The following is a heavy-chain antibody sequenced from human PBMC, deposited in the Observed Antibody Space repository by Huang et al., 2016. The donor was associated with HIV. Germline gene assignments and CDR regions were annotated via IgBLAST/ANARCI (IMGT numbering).Heavy chain of an antibody. CDR1: GYSFTNYG. Sequence: QVQLVQSGSELKKPGASVKVSCKASGYSFTNYGVHWVRQAPGRGLEWRGGMNTDTGRPSDAQDVTGRFVFSLDTSVSTAYLQISSLKPEDSAIYYCVRVRRVTDRYCVADCNTIDTFDIWGQGTLVTVSA. D-gene: IGHD2-21*02. CDR3: VRVRRVTDRYCVADCNTIDTFDI. CDR2: MNTDTGRP. V-gene: IGHV7-4-1*02. J-gene: IGHJ3*02.